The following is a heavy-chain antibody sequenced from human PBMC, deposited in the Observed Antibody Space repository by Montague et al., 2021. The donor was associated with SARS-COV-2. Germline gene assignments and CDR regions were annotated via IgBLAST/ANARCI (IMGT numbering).Heavy chain of an antibody. V-gene: IGHV6-1*01. D-gene: IGHD4-17*01. J-gene: IGHJ5*02. CDR1: GDSVWSNTAA. CDR2: TNYRSKWTS. CDR3: VRGTGSAQAGFDA. Sequence: CAISGDSVWSNTAAWNWIRQSPSGGLEWLGRTNYRSKWTSDYATSVEGRISIDPDTSKNQFFPHLRSVTPEDTGVYYCVRGTGSAQAGFDAWGQGTLVTVSS.